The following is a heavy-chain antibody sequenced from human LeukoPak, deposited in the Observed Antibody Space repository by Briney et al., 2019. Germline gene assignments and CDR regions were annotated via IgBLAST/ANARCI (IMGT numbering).Heavy chain of an antibody. V-gene: IGHV4-34*01. CDR3: ARATEAHSWQTRYYSYYMDV. D-gene: IGHD6-13*01. CDR2: INHSRST. Sequence: SETLSLTCAVYGGSFSGYYWSWIRQPPGKGLQWIGEINHSRSTNYNPSLKSRVTISLDTSKNQFSLKLSSVTAADTAVYYCARATEAHSWQTRYYSYYMDVWGKGTTVTVSS. CDR1: GGSFSGYY. J-gene: IGHJ6*03.